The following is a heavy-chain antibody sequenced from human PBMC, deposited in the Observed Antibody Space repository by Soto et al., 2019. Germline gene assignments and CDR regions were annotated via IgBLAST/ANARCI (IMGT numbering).Heavy chain of an antibody. CDR2: IYPGDSDT. CDR1: GYSFTSYW. V-gene: IGHV5-51*01. Sequence: GASLKISCKGSGYSFTSYWIGWVRQMPGKGLEWMGIIYPGDSDTRYSPSFQGQVTISADKSISTAYLQWSSLKASDTAMYYCARRPGYCSSTSCSKRRYYYYGMDVWGQGTTVTVSS. J-gene: IGHJ6*02. CDR3: ARRPGYCSSTSCSKRRYYYYGMDV. D-gene: IGHD2-2*03.